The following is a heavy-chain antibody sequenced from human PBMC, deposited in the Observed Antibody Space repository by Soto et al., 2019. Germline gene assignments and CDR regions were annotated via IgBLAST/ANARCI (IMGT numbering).Heavy chain of an antibody. CDR2: INHSGST. Sequence: SETLSLTCAVYGGSFSGYYWSWIRQPPGKGLEWIGEINHSGSTNYNPSLKCRVTISLDTSKNQFSLKLRSVTVADTAVYYCATGIGAPNAFDIWGQGTMVT. CDR1: GGSFSGYY. CDR3: ATGIGAPNAFDI. D-gene: IGHD3-3*01. J-gene: IGHJ3*02. V-gene: IGHV4-34*01.